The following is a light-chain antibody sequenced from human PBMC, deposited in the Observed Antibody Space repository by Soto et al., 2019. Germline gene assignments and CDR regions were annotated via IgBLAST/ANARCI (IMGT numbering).Light chain of an antibody. CDR3: QQYGSSPWT. V-gene: IGKV3-20*01. J-gene: IGKJ1*01. CDR1: YSVSSSY. CDR2: GAS. Sequence: EIVLTQSPGTLSLSPGERATLSCRASYSVSSSYLAWYQQKPGQAPRLLIYGASSRATGIPDRFSGSGSGTDFTFTISRLEPEDFAVYYCQQYGSSPWTFGQGTKVDIK.